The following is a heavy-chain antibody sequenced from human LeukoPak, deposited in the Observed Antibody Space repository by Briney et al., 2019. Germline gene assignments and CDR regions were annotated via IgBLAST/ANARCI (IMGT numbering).Heavy chain of an antibody. Sequence: PGGSLRLSCAASGFSFGRYAMTWVRQAPGKGLEWVSAIRGSGDSTYYADSVKGRFTFSRDNSKNTLYWQMKRLRAEDTARYYCAKGDDSSGYLFDHWGQGPLVTVSS. V-gene: IGHV3-23*01. J-gene: IGHJ4*02. D-gene: IGHD3-22*01. CDR2: IRGSGDST. CDR3: AKGDDSSGYLFDH. CDR1: GFSFGRYA.